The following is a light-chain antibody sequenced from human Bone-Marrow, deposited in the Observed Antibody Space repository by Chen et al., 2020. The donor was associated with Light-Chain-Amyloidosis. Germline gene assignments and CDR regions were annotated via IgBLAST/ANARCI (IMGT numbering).Light chain of an antibody. Sequence: EIVMTQSPLTLSVSPGETATLSCRASQSIGTNLAWHQQTPGQAPRLLIYDSSTRSAGIAARFSGSGSGTDFTLTISSLQSEDFAVYYCQQYNNWPPWTFGQGTKVEIK. CDR3: QQYNNWPPWT. CDR2: DSS. J-gene: IGKJ1*01. CDR1: QSIGTN. V-gene: IGKV3-15*01.